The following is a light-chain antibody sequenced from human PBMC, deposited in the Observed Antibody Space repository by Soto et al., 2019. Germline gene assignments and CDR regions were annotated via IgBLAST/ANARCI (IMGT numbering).Light chain of an antibody. V-gene: IGKV1-9*01. Sequence: DIQLTQSPSFLSASVGDRVTITCRANQGISNYFAWYQQKPGKAPKLLIYAASTLQIGVPSRFSGNGSGTEFTLTIYSLQPEDFATYYCQQLYSYPHTFGGGTKVEIK. CDR3: QQLYSYPHT. CDR2: AAS. CDR1: QGISNY. J-gene: IGKJ4*01.